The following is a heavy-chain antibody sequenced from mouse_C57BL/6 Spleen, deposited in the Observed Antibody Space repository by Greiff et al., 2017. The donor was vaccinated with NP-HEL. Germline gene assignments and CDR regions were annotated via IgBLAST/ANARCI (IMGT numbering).Heavy chain of an antibody. V-gene: IGHV10-1*01. CDR1: GFSFNTYA. D-gene: IGHD1-1*01. CDR2: IRSKSNNYAT. J-gene: IGHJ4*01. Sequence: EAGGGLVQPKGLLKLSCAASGFSFNTYAMNWVRQAPGKGLEWVARIRSKSNNYATYYADSVKDRFTISRDDSESMLYLQMNNLKTEDTAMYYCVRHYGSSYYYAMDYWGQGTSVTVSS. CDR3: VRHYGSSYYYAMDY.